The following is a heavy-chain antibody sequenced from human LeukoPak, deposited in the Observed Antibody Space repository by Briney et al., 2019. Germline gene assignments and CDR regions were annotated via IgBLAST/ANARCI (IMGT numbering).Heavy chain of an antibody. D-gene: IGHD3-22*01. J-gene: IGHJ1*01. CDR3: AKDNPAYYYDSSGVQDFQH. CDR2: ISYDGSNK. V-gene: IGHV3-30*18. Sequence: PGGSLRLSCAASGFTFSSYGMHWVRQAPGKGLEWVAVISYDGSNKYYADSVKGRFTISRDNSKNTLYLQMNSLRAEDTAVYYCAKDNPAYYYDSSGVQDFQHWGQGTLVTVSS. CDR1: GFTFSSYG.